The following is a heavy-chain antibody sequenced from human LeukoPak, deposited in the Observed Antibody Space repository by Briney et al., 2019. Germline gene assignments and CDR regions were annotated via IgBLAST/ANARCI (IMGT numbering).Heavy chain of an antibody. CDR2: INYSGST. D-gene: IGHD3-10*02. V-gene: IGHV4-39*01. CDR1: GGSISSSIYY. J-gene: IGHJ4*02. CDR3: ARSHIHEGYVYYFDY. Sequence: PSETLSLSCTVSGGSISSSIYYWGWIRQRPGQGLEWIGSINYSGSTHSNPSHKSRVIISVDTTKNQFSLKLSSVTAADTAVYYCARSHIHEGYVYYFDYWGQGTLITVSS.